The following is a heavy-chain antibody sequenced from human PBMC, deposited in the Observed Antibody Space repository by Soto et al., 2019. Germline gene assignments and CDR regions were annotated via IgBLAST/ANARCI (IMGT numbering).Heavy chain of an antibody. CDR2: ISAYNGNT. CDR3: AGDTLGDWVGLAATPLDI. J-gene: IGHJ3*02. Sequence: QVQLVQSGAEVKKPGASVKVSCKASGYTFTSYGISWVRQAPGQGLEWMGWISAYNGNTNYAQKLQGRLTMTTDTSTSTAYMELRSLRSDDTAVYYCAGDTLGDWVGLAATPLDIWGQGTMVTVSS. V-gene: IGHV1-18*01. CDR1: GYTFTSYG. D-gene: IGHD2-21*01.